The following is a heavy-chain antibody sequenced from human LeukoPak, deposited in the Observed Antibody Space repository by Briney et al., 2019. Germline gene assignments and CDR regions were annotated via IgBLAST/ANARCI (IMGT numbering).Heavy chain of an antibody. V-gene: IGHV1-18*01. J-gene: IGHJ5*02. D-gene: IGHD6-19*01. CDR1: GYTFTSYG. CDR2: ISAYNGNT. CDR3: ARDPTRPGYSSGFRPSGWFDP. Sequence: ASVKVSCKASGYTFTSYGISWVRQAPGQGLEWMGWISAYNGNTNYAQKLQGRVTMTTDTSTSTAYMELRSLRSDDTAVYYCARDPTRPGYSSGFRPSGWFDPWGQGTLVTVSS.